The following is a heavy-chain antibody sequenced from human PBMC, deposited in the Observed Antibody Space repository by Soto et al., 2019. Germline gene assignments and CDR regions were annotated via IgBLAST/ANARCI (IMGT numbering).Heavy chain of an antibody. V-gene: IGHV3-13*04. CDR1: GFTFSSYD. D-gene: IGHD3-22*01. CDR2: IGTAGDT. CDR3: ARSPPGGYHYYYGLDV. Sequence: EVQLVESGGGLVQPGGSLRLSCAASGFTFSSYDMQWVRQATGKGLEWVSAIGTAGDTYYLGSVKGRFTISRENAKNSLYLQMNSLRAGDTAVYYCARSPPGGYHYYYGLDVWGQVTTVTVSS. J-gene: IGHJ6*02.